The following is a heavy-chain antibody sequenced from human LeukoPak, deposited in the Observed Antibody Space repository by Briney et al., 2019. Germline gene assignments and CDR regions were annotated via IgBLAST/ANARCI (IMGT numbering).Heavy chain of an antibody. D-gene: IGHD3-3*01. CDR1: GGSFSGYY. CDR3: ARPRPYYDLWSGYYGTRNYYYYMDV. CDR2: INHSGST. V-gene: IGHV4-34*01. Sequence: SGTLSLTCAVYGGSFSGYYWSWIRQPPGKGLEWIGGINHSGSTNYNPSLKSRVTISVDTSKNQFSLKLSSVTAADTAVYYCARPRPYYDLWSGYYGTRNYYYYMDVWGKGTTVTVSS. J-gene: IGHJ6*03.